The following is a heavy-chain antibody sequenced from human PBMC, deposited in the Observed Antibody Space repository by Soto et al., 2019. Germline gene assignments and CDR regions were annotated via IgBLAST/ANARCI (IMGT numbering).Heavy chain of an antibody. Sequence: QVQLVQSGAEVKKPGASVKVSCKASGYTFTSYGISWVRQAPGQGLEWMGWISAYNGNTNYAQKLQGRVTMTTDTTXXAXYXXRRSLRTDDKAVYYCARDGVVEWGLPPRAGNWFDPWGQGTLVTVSS. V-gene: IGHV1-18*01. CDR3: ARDGVVEWGLPPRAGNWFDP. J-gene: IGHJ5*02. D-gene: IGHD1-26*01. CDR1: GYTFTSYG. CDR2: ISAYNGNT.